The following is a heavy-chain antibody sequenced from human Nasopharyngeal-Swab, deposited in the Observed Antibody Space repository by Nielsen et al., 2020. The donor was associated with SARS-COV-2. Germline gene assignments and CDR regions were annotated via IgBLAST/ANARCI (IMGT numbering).Heavy chain of an antibody. CDR3: ATGPAAGNPTWWFDP. CDR1: GYTLTELS. Sequence: ASVKVSRKVSGYTLTELSMHWVRQAPGKGLEWMGGFDPEDGETIYAQKFQGRVTMTEDTSTDTAYMELSSLRSEDTAVYYCATGPAAGNPTWWFDPWGQGTLVTVSS. CDR2: FDPEDGET. D-gene: IGHD6-13*01. V-gene: IGHV1-24*01. J-gene: IGHJ5*02.